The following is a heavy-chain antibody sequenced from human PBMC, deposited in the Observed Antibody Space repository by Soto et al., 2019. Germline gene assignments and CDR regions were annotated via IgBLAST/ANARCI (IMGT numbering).Heavy chain of an antibody. CDR2: ISSSSSTI. Sequence: GGSLRLSCAASGFTFSSYSMNWVRQAPGKGLEWVSYISSSSSTIYYADSVKGRFTISGDNAKNSLYLQMNSLRDEDTAVYYCARDFDYGDYEGYYYYGMDVWGQGTTVAVSS. D-gene: IGHD4-17*01. V-gene: IGHV3-48*02. J-gene: IGHJ6*02. CDR1: GFTFSSYS. CDR3: ARDFDYGDYEGYYYYGMDV.